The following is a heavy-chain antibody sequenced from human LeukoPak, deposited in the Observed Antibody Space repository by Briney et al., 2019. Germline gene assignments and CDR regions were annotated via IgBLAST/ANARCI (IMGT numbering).Heavy chain of an antibody. Sequence: SETLSLTCTVSGYSINNGYYWGWIRQPPGEGLEWIGSIYHSGSTYYNPSLRSRVTISVDTSKSQFFLKLSSVTAADTAVYYRARVETEGSSWYGVHYFDYWGQGTQVTVSS. V-gene: IGHV4-38-2*02. CDR2: IYHSGST. J-gene: IGHJ4*02. CDR1: GYSINNGYY. D-gene: IGHD6-13*01. CDR3: ARVETEGSSWYGVHYFDY.